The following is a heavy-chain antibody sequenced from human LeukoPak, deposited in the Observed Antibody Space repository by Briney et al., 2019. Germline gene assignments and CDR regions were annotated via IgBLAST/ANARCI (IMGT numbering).Heavy chain of an antibody. CDR2: ISGDSNYI. Sequence: GGSLRLSCAASGFTFSRYSMSWVRQAPGKGLGWDSSISGDSNYIYYADSVEGRFTISRDNAKNSLYLQMNSLRAEDTAVYYCANHLACGSTSCPPEWYFDLWGRGTLVTVSS. D-gene: IGHD2-2*01. J-gene: IGHJ2*01. CDR1: GFTFSRYS. CDR3: ANHLACGSTSCPPEWYFDL. V-gene: IGHV3-21*01.